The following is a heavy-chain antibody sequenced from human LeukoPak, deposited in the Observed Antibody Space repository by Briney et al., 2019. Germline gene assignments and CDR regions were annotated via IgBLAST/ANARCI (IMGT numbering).Heavy chain of an antibody. D-gene: IGHD1-26*01. CDR3: ARHEYSGSYYGLSWFDP. Sequence: SETLSLTCTVSGGSISSYYWSWIRQPPGKGLEWIGYIYYSGSTNYNPSLKSRVTISVDTSKNQLSLKLSSLTAADTAVYYCARHEYSGSYYGLSWFDPWDQGTLVTVSS. J-gene: IGHJ5*02. CDR2: IYYSGST. V-gene: IGHV4-59*08. CDR1: GGSISSYY.